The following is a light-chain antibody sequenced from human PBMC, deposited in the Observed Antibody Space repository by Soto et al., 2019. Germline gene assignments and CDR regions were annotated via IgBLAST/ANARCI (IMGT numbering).Light chain of an antibody. CDR2: GAS. V-gene: IGKV3-20*01. J-gene: IGKJ1*01. CDR3: QQYGSSPRT. Sequence: ELGFHQTPGTLALSRGAVSTPSGRASQIVSSTYLAWYQQKPGQAPSLLIYGASSRATGIPDRFTGSGSGTDFTLTISRLEPEDFAVYYCQQYGSSPRTFGQGTKVDIK. CDR1: QIVSSTY.